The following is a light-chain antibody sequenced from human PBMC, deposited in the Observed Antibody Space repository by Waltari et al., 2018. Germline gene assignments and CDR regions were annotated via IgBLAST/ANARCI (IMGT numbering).Light chain of an antibody. CDR3: QSFDIRLSGGVV. V-gene: IGLV1-40*01. Sequence: QSVLTPPPSMSGAPGQRVTISCTGSRSNHGAGHDVHWSQVFPGTAPKLLIYGNINRPSGVPDRFSGSKSDTSASLAIGGLQAEDEADYYCQSFDIRLSGGVVFGGGTKVTVL. J-gene: IGLJ3*02. CDR2: GNI. CDR1: RSNHGAGHD.